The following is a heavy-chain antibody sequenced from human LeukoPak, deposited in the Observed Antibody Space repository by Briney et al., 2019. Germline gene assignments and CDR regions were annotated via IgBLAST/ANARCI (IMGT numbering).Heavy chain of an antibody. CDR2: ISSSSNTT. J-gene: IGHJ4*02. CDR1: GFTFSSYS. V-gene: IGHV3-48*01. CDR3: ARDRGYYCDY. Sequence: PGXSLRLSCAASGFTFSSYSMNWVRQAPGKGLEGVSYISSSSNTTYYADSVKGRFTISRDNAKNSLYLQMNSLRAEDTAVYYCARDRGYYCDYGGQGTLVTVSS. D-gene: IGHD3-22*01.